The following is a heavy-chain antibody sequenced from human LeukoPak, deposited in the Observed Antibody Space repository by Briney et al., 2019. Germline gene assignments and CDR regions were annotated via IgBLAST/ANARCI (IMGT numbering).Heavy chain of an antibody. D-gene: IGHD3-22*01. CDR3: ARAAYDSNGYTANHDY. Sequence: GGSLRLSCAASGFTVSSCYMSWVRQAPGKGLEWVSVLYGDGTTYYADSVKGRFTISRDNSKNTLYLQMDNLRVEDAAVYYCARAAYDSNGYTANHDYWGQGTLVTVSS. CDR2: LYGDGTT. V-gene: IGHV3-53*01. CDR1: GFTVSSCY. J-gene: IGHJ4*02.